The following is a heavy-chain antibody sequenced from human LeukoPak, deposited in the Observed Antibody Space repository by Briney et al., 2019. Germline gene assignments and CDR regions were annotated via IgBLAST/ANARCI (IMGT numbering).Heavy chain of an antibody. J-gene: IGHJ4*02. CDR2: ISSSSSTI. CDR1: GFTFSSYS. D-gene: IGHD6-19*01. CDR3: ARGAVAGHYYFDY. Sequence: GGSLRLSCAASGFTFSSYSMNWVRQAPGKGLKWVSYISSSSSTIYYADSVKGRFTISRDNAKNSLYLQMNSLRAEDTAVYYCARGAVAGHYYFDYWGQGTLVTVSS. V-gene: IGHV3-48*01.